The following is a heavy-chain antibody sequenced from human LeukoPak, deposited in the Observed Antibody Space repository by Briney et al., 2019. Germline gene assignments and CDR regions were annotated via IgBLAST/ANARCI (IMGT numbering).Heavy chain of an antibody. J-gene: IGHJ4*02. CDR3: ARGRVYDSTGYPPDY. Sequence: SETLSLTCTVSGDSISSGDYYWSWIRQPPGKGLEWIGYIYYSGSTYYNPSLKSRVTISVDTSKNQFSLKLSSVTAADTAVYYCARGRVYDSTGYPPDYWGQGTLVTVSS. CDR1: GDSISSGDYY. CDR2: IYYSGST. V-gene: IGHV4-30-4*08. D-gene: IGHD3-22*01.